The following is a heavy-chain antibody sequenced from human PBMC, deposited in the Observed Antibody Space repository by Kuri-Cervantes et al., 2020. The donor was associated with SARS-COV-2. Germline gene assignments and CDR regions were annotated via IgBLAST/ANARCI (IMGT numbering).Heavy chain of an antibody. CDR3: AKVGQQLVPDWFDP. V-gene: IGHV3-30*02. D-gene: IGHD6-13*01. J-gene: IGHJ5*02. CDR1: GFSFSAYG. CDR2: IEYDGSSK. Sequence: GGSLRLSCAASGFSFSAYGMYWVRQAPGKGLEWVAFIEYDGSSKYYADSVTGRFTVSRDNSKNTLFLQMNSLRAEDTDVYYCAKVGQQLVPDWFDPWGQGTLVTVSS.